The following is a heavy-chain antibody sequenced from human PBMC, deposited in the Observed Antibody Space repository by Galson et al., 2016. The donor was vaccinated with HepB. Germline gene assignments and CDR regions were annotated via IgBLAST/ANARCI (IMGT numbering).Heavy chain of an antibody. J-gene: IGHJ4*02. CDR2: ISHAGTNI. CDR3: GRDEGGYNGYDSYYFDF. CDR1: GFTFNSHS. Sequence: SLRLSCAASGFTFNSHSLHWARQAPGKGLEWVAVISHAGTNIYYADSVRGRFTISRDNSNTTLSLQMNSLRPEDTAVYHCGRDEGGYNGYDSYYFDFWCQGTLFTVSS. D-gene: IGHD5-12*01. V-gene: IGHV3-30-3*01.